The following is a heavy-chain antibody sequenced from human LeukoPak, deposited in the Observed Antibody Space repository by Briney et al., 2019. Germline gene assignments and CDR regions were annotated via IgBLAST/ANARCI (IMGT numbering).Heavy chain of an antibody. D-gene: IGHD2-2*01. CDR1: GFTFSTYS. CDR2: ITGSGSRV. CDR3: AQVTSGRFDY. Sequence: PGGSLRLSCAASGFTFSTYSMNWLRQAPGKGLEWVSGITGSGSRVYYADSVTGRFTISRDNSKNTLYLQMNSLRDEDTAIYYCAQVTSGRFDYWGQGTLVTISS. J-gene: IGHJ4*02. V-gene: IGHV3-23*01.